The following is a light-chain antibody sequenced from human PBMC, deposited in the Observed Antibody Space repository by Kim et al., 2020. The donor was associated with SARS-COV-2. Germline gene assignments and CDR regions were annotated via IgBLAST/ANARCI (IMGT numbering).Light chain of an antibody. J-gene: IGLJ1*01. Sequence: GQSITISCTGTSSDVGGYNYVSWYQQHPGNAPTLMIYDVGNRPSGVSIRFSGSKSGNTASLTISGLQAEDEADYYCSSYTSSSTRVFGTGTKVTVL. CDR2: DVG. V-gene: IGLV2-14*03. CDR3: SSYTSSSTRV. CDR1: SSDVGGYNY.